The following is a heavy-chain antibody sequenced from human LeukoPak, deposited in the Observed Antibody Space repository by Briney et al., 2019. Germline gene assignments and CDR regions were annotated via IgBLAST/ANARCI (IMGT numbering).Heavy chain of an antibody. D-gene: IGHD4-17*01. CDR2: ISVYNGNT. J-gene: IGHJ4*02. CDR3: ARAPSYYGDYDY. V-gene: IGHV1-18*01. Sequence: ASVKVSCKASGYTFTSYGISWVRQAPGQGLEWMGWISVYNGNTNYAQKLQGRVTMTTDTSTSTAYMELRSLRSDDTAVYYCARAPSYYGDYDYWGQGTLVTVSS. CDR1: GYTFTSYG.